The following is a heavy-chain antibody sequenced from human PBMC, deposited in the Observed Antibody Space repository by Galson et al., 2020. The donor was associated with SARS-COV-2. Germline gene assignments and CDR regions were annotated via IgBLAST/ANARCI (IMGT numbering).Heavy chain of an antibody. V-gene: IGHV5-10-1*01. D-gene: IGHD6-13*01. CDR3: TTFAPGIAAAGE. CDR1: GYSFTNYW. Sequence: HGESLKISCKGSGYSFTNYWNSWVCQMPGKGLEWMGRIDPSDSYTNYNPSFQGHVTISADKSISTAYLQWSSLKASDTAMYYGTTFAPGIAAAGEWGQGTLVTVSS. J-gene: IGHJ4*02. CDR2: IDPSDSYT.